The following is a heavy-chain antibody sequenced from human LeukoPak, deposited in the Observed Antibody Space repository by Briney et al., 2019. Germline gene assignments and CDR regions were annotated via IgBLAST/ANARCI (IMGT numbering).Heavy chain of an antibody. CDR2: IYYSGST. V-gene: IGHV4-59*01. CDR1: GGSISSYY. Sequence: ASETLSLTCTVSGGSISSYYWSWIRQPPGKGLEWIGYIYYSGSTNYNPSLKSRVTISVDTSKNQFSLKLSSVTAADTAVYYCARDRGGYYTHFDYWGQGTLVTVSS. J-gene: IGHJ4*02. CDR3: ARDRGGYYTHFDY. D-gene: IGHD1-26*01.